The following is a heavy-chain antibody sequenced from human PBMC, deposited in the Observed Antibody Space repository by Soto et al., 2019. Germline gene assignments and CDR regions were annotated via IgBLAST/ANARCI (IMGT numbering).Heavy chain of an antibody. V-gene: IGHV1-18*04. Sequence: QVQLVQSGAEVKKPGASVKVSCKASGYTFTSYGISWVRQAPGQGLEWRGWMSAYNGNTNYAQKLQGRVTMTTDTSTSTAYIELRSLRSDDTAVYYFARDSKRGPYCSGCSCGAWGQGTLVTVSS. CDR3: ARDSKRGPYCSGCSCGA. J-gene: IGHJ4*02. D-gene: IGHD2-15*01. CDR2: MSAYNGNT. CDR1: GYTFTSYG.